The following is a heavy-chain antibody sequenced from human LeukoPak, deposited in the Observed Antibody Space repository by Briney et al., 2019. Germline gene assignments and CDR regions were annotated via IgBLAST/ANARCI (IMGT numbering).Heavy chain of an antibody. CDR3: VRDSGGYDSSGYYNERNFDY. CDR1: GDSVSSNSAA. CDR2: TYYRSKWYN. Sequence: SQTLSLTCAISGDSVSSNSAAWNWIRQSPSRGLEWLGRTYYRSKWYNDYAVSVKSRISINPDTSKNQFSLQLNSVTPEDTAVYYCVRDSGGYDSSGYYNERNFDYWGQGTLVTVSS. V-gene: IGHV6-1*01. D-gene: IGHD3-22*01. J-gene: IGHJ4*02.